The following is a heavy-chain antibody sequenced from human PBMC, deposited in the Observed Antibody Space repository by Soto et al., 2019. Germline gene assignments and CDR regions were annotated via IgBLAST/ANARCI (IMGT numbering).Heavy chain of an antibody. CDR1: GDSLSGYY. CDR3: ARLSFGDTGNY. Sequence: SETLSLTCTVSGDSLSGYYWSWIRQPPGRRLEWIGYIFHSGSTDYNPSLKSRVTISVDTSKNQFSLKVTSVTAADTAVYYCARLSFGDTGNYWGQGTLVTVSS. V-gene: IGHV4-59*01. D-gene: IGHD4-17*01. J-gene: IGHJ4*02. CDR2: IFHSGST.